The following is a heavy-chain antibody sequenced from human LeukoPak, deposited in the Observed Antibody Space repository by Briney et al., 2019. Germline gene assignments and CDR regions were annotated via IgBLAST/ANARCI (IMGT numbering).Heavy chain of an antibody. V-gene: IGHV4-39*07. Sequence: SETLSLTCTVSGGSISSSSYHWGWIRQPPGKGLEWIGSIYYSGSTYYNPSLKSRVTISVDTSKNQFSLKLSSVTAADTAVYYCARVGATTYHYDYWGQGTLVTVSS. CDR3: ARVGATTYHYDY. CDR1: GGSISSSSYH. CDR2: IYYSGST. J-gene: IGHJ4*02. D-gene: IGHD1-26*01.